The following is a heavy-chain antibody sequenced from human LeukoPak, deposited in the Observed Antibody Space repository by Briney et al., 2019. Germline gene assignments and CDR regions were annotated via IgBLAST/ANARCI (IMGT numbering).Heavy chain of an antibody. V-gene: IGHV1-18*01. CDR1: GYTFTSYG. J-gene: IGHJ5*02. D-gene: IGHD2-2*02. Sequence: ASVKVSCKASGYTFTSYGISWVRQAPGQGLEWMGWISAYNGNTNYAQKLQGRVTMTTDTSTSTAYMELRSLRSDDTAVYYCERDSPLVVPAAIRTNWFDPWGQGTLVTVSS. CDR3: ERDSPLVVPAAIRTNWFDP. CDR2: ISAYNGNT.